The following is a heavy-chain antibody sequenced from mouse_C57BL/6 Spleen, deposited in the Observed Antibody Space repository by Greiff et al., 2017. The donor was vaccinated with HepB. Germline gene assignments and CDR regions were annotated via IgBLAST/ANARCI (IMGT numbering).Heavy chain of an antibody. V-gene: IGHV1-53*01. Sequence: QVHVKQPGTELVKPGASVKLSCKASGYTFTSYWMHWVNQRPGQGLEWIGNINPSNGGTNYNEKFKSKATLTVDKSSSTAYMQLSSLTSEDSAVYYCARGDYYGSSPFAYWGQGTLVTVSA. CDR1: GYTFTSYW. J-gene: IGHJ3*01. CDR2: INPSNGGT. D-gene: IGHD1-1*01. CDR3: ARGDYYGSSPFAY.